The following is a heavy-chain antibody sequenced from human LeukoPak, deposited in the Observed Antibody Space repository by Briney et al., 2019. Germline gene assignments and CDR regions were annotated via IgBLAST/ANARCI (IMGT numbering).Heavy chain of an antibody. CDR1: GFTFTNYD. J-gene: IGHJ4*02. Sequence: PGGSLRLSCAASGFTFTNYDMHWVRQAAGKGLEWVSAIGTAGDTYYPGSVKGRFTISRESAKNSLYLQMNSLSAGDTAVYYCASSPAYSSSWYAIDNWGQGTLVTVSS. D-gene: IGHD6-13*01. CDR3: ASSPAYSSSWYAIDN. CDR2: IGTAGDT. V-gene: IGHV3-13*01.